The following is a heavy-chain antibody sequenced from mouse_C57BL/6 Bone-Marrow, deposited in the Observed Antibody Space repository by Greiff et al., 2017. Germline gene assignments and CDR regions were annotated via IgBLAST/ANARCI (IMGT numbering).Heavy chain of an antibody. J-gene: IGHJ2*01. CDR3: ARGFTTVAY. V-gene: IGHV1-52*01. D-gene: IGHD1-1*01. CDR2: IDPSDSDT. CDR1: GYTFTSYW. Sequence: VQLQQPGAELVRPGSSVKLSCKASGYTFTSYWMHWVKQRPIQGLDWIGNIDPSDSDTHYNQKFKDKATLTVDKSSSTAYMQLSSVASEDAAVYYCARGFTTVAYWGQGTTLTVSS.